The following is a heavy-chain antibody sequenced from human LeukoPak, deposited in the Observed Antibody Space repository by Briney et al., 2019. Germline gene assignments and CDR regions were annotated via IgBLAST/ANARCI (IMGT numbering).Heavy chain of an antibody. CDR3: ARELRDIVVVPLVYYYGMDV. Sequence: ASVKVSCKASGYTFTGYGIRWVRQAPGQGLGGWGWISVYNSNTNDAQKLQGRVNMTTDTSTSTASRERRSLRSDDTVVYYCARELRDIVVVPLVYYYGMDVWGQGTTVTVSS. D-gene: IGHD2-2*01. V-gene: IGHV1-18*01. CDR2: ISVYNSNT. CDR1: GYTFTGYG. J-gene: IGHJ6*02.